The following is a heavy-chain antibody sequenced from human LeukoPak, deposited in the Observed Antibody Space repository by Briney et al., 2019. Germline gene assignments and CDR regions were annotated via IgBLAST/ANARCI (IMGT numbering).Heavy chain of an antibody. V-gene: IGHV1-18*01. D-gene: IGHD1-14*01. CDR1: GYTFTSYG. CDR2: ISAYNGNT. J-gene: IGHJ3*02. CDR3: ARGSTEPRWNWLAFDI. Sequence: ASVKVSCKASGYTFTSYGISSVRQAPRQGLEWMGWISAYNGNTNYAQKLQGRVTMTTDTSTSTAYMELRSLRSDDTAVYYCARGSTEPRWNWLAFDIWGQGTMVTVSS.